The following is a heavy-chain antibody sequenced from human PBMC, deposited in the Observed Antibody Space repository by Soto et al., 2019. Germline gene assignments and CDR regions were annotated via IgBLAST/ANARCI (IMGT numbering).Heavy chain of an antibody. CDR3: ARDPALYYYGMDV. CDR1: GFTFSSYG. CDR2: IWYDGSNK. V-gene: IGHV3-33*01. Sequence: GGSLRLSCAASGFTFSSYGMHWVRQAPGKGLEWVAVIWYDGSNKYYADSVKGRFTISRDNSKNTLYLQMNSLRAEDTAVYYCARDPALYYYGMDVWGQGTPVTVSS. J-gene: IGHJ6*02.